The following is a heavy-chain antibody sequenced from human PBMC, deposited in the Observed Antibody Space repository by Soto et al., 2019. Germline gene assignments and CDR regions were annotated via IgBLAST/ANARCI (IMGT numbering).Heavy chain of an antibody. Sequence: ASVKVSCKASGYTFTGYYMHWVRQAPGQGLEWMGWINPNSGGTNYAQKFQGWVTMTRDTSISTAYMELSRLRSDDTAVYYCARDTRLEWLLDGEVVSSLYGMDFWGQGTTVTVSS. CDR3: ARDTRLEWLLDGEVVSSLYGMDF. D-gene: IGHD3-3*01. CDR2: INPNSGGT. J-gene: IGHJ6*02. V-gene: IGHV1-2*04. CDR1: GYTFTGYY.